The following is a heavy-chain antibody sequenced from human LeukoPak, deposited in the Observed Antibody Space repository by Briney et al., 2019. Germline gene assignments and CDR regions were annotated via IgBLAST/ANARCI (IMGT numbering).Heavy chain of an antibody. D-gene: IGHD2-2*01. J-gene: IGHJ4*02. V-gene: IGHV3-23*01. CDR2: ISGSGGST. CDR1: GFTFSSYG. Sequence: GGSLRLSCAASGFTFSSYGMSWVRQAPGKGLEWVSAISGSGGSTYYADSVKGRFTISRDNSKNTLYLQMNSLRAEDTAVYYCASPVMYCSSTSCSDYWGQGTLVTVSS. CDR3: ASPVMYCSSTSCSDY.